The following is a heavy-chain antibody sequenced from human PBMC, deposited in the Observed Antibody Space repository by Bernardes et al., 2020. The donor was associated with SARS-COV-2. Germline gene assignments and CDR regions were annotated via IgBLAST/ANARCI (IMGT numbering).Heavy chain of an antibody. V-gene: IGHV4-59*01. D-gene: IGHD6-19*01. J-gene: IGHJ4*02. Sequence: SETLSLTCTASGGSISNFYWSWIRQSPGKGLEWIGYIHYTGNTNYNPSPKSRVTMSVDTSKEQLSLTLSSVTAADTALYYCAGGGWSVDFWGQGTLVTVSS. CDR1: GGSISNFY. CDR2: IHYTGNT. CDR3: AGGGWSVDF.